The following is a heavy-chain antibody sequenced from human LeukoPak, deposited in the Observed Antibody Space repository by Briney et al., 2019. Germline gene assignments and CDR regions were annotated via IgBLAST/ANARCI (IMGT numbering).Heavy chain of an antibody. CDR2: IKSETDGGTT. V-gene: IGHV3-15*01. Sequence: GGSLRLSCAVSGFTFSNAWMSWVRQAPGKGLEWVGRIKSETDGGTTDYAAPVKGRFTISRDDSKNTLYLHMNSLRTEDTAVYYCTTGSVVTAIPRGCWGQGTLVTVSS. CDR1: GFTFSNAW. D-gene: IGHD2-21*02. J-gene: IGHJ4*02. CDR3: TTGSVVTAIPRGC.